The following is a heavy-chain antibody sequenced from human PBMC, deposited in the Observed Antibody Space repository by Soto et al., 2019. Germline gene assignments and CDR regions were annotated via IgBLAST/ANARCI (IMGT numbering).Heavy chain of an antibody. CDR3: ARLWDIVVVPAASSVFDF. Sequence: SETLSLTCTVAGGSISSYDWSWIRQPPGKGLEWIGYIYYSGSTNYNPSLKSRVTISVDTSKNQFSLKLSSVTAADTAVYYFARLWDIVVVPAASSVFDFWGQGTMVTVSS. CDR2: IYYSGST. V-gene: IGHV4-59*08. D-gene: IGHD2-2*01. J-gene: IGHJ3*01. CDR1: GGSISSYD.